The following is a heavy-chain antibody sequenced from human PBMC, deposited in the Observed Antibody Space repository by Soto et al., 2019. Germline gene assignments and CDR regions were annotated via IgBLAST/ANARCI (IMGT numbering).Heavy chain of an antibody. CDR2: ISSSSSYI. CDR1: GFTFSSYS. J-gene: IGHJ6*02. V-gene: IGHV3-21*01. CDR3: ARDPSSSWSSYGMDV. D-gene: IGHD6-13*01. Sequence: EVQLVESGGGLVKPGGSLRLSCAASGFTFSSYSMNWVRQAPGKGLEWVSSISSSSSYIYYADSVKGRFTISRDNAKNSLYLQMNSLRAEDTAEYYGARDPSSSWSSYGMDVWGQGTTVTVSS.